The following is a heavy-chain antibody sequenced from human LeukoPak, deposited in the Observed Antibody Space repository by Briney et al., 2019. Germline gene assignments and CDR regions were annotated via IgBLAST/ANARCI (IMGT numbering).Heavy chain of an antibody. CDR3: ASSVGANRINAFDM. V-gene: IGHV4-39*01. J-gene: IGHJ3*02. CDR2: VYYSGSA. CDR1: GGSISSGFYY. D-gene: IGHD1-26*01. Sequence: SETLSLTCTVSGGSISSGFYYWGWIRQPPGKGLEWTGSVYYSGSAYYRPSLKSRVTISVDTSKNQFSLRLSSVTAADTALYYCASSVGANRINAFDMWGQGTMVTVSS.